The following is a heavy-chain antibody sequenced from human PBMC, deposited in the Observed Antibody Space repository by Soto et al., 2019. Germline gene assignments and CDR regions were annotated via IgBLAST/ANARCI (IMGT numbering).Heavy chain of an antibody. CDR2: IYYSGST. CDR1: GGSISSGGYY. V-gene: IGHV4-30-4*08. Sequence: SETLSLTCTVSGGSISSGGYYCSWIRQHPGKGLEWIGYIYYSGSTYYNPSLKSRVTISVDTSKNQFSLKLSSVTAADTAVYYCARGYSYGYDYWGQGTLVTVSS. J-gene: IGHJ4*02. D-gene: IGHD5-18*01. CDR3: ARGYSYGYDY.